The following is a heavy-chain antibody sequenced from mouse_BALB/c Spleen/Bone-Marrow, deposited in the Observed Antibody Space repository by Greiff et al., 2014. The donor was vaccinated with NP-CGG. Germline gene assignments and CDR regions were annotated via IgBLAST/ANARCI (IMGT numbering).Heavy chain of an antibody. J-gene: IGHJ4*01. V-gene: IGHV2-9*02. Sequence: VQLVESGPGLVAPSQSLSLTCTVSGFSLTNYGIHWVHQPPGKGLEWLGVIWAGGSTNYNSALMSRLSITKDNSKSQVFLKMNSLQTDDTAMYYGASTGAGAMDYWGQGTSATVPS. CDR1: GFSLTNYG. CDR2: IWAGGST. CDR3: ASTGAGAMDY.